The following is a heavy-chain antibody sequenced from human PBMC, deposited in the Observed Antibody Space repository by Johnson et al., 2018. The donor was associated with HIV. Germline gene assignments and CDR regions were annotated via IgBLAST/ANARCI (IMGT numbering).Heavy chain of an antibody. CDR3: ARGAGYFDWLSADEGFAIDI. CDR2: IGTAGDT. Sequence: VQLVESGGGLVQPGGSLRLSCAASGFTFSSYDMHWVRQTTGKGLESVSGIGTAGDTYYPGSVKGRFTISRENAKNSLYLQMGSLRTEDMAVYYCARGAGYFDWLSADEGFAIDIWGQGTMVTVSS. D-gene: IGHD3-9*01. CDR1: GFTFSSYD. V-gene: IGHV3-13*01. J-gene: IGHJ3*02.